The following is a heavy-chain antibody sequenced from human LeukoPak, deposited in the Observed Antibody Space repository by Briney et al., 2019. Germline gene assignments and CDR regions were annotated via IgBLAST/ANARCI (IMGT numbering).Heavy chain of an antibody. V-gene: IGHV4-4*02. D-gene: IGHD5-24*01. CDR3: ARHVPITGILGFDS. CDR1: GGSITIDTW. CDR2: IYRSGST. J-gene: IGHJ4*02. Sequence: SGTLSLTWAVSGGSITIDTWWSWVRQPQGKGLEWIGQIYRSGSTNYNPSLKSRVTILMDKSKNQLSLDLISVTAADTAVYYCARHVPITGILGFDSWGQGTLVTVSS.